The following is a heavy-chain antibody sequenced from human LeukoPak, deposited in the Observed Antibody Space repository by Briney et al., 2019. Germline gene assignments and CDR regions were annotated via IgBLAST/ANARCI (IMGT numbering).Heavy chain of an antibody. CDR3: ARVLGGPNLFDS. J-gene: IGHJ5*01. CDR1: GYTFTGYY. Sequence: ASVKDSCKSSGYTFTGYYMHWVRQAPGQGLEWMGWINPNSGGTNYAQKFQGRVTMTRDTSISTAYMELSRLRSDDTAVYYCARVLGGPNLFDSWGQGTLVTVSS. V-gene: IGHV1-2*02. D-gene: IGHD2-15*01. CDR2: INPNSGGT.